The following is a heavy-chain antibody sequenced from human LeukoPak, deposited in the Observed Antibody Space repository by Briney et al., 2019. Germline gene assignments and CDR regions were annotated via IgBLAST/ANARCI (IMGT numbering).Heavy chain of an antibody. CDR1: GFTFNDYA. J-gene: IGHJ4*02. CDR2: ISYDGYDK. Sequence: PGGSLRLSCAASGFTFNDYAMYWVRQAPGKGLEWVTLISYDGYDKSYADSVRGRFTISRDNSRNTLYLQMNSLRAEDTAVYYCAKDLQWLALDYWGQGTLVTVSS. D-gene: IGHD6-19*01. V-gene: IGHV3-30-3*01. CDR3: AKDLQWLALDY.